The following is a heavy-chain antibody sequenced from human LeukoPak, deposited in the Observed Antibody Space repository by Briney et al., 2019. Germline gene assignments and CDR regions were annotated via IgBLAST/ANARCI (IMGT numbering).Heavy chain of an antibody. Sequence: GGSLRLSCAASGFTFNNYAMSWVRQAPGKGLEWVSAIGNNGGDTKYADSVKGRFTISRDNSKNTLYLQMNSLRAEDTAVYYCARENYDSSGSVYNAFDIWGQGTMVTVSS. V-gene: IGHV3-23*01. CDR3: ARENYDSSGSVYNAFDI. CDR1: GFTFNNYA. J-gene: IGHJ3*02. CDR2: IGNNGGDT. D-gene: IGHD3-22*01.